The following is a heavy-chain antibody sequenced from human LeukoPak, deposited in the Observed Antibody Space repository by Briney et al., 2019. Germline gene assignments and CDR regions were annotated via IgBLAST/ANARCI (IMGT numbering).Heavy chain of an antibody. Sequence: SGTLSLTCAVSGGSISSSDWWGWVRQPPGKGLEWIGEVYHSGSTKHNPSLMSRVTMSVDKSKNQFSLRLSSVTAADTAVYYCARDVASSGYYWDWGQGTLVTVSS. V-gene: IGHV4-4*02. J-gene: IGHJ4*02. CDR3: ARDVASSGYYWD. D-gene: IGHD3-22*01. CDR2: VYHSGST. CDR1: GGSISSSDW.